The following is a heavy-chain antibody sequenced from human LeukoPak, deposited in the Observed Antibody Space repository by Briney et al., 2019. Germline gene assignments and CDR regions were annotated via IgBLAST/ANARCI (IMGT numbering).Heavy chain of an antibody. Sequence: SGTLSLTCAVSADSISSSKWWSWVRQAPGKGLGWIGETHHGGSTNYNPSLKSRVTISIDKSKNQFSLKMSSVTAADTAVYYCARSRDTTNYYGMDVWGQGTTVTVSS. CDR3: ARSRDTTNYYGMDV. J-gene: IGHJ6*02. CDR2: THHGGST. V-gene: IGHV4-4*02. CDR1: ADSISSSKW. D-gene: IGHD1-26*01.